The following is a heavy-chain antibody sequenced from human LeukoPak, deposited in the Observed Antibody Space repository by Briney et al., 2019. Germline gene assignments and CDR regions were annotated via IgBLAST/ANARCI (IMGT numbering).Heavy chain of an antibody. Sequence: ASVRVSCKSSGYKFTAYNIHWIRQAPGQGPEWMGWVNPDSGDTNCTQNYEGRLTLTRDTSVSTVYMELSSLTSGGTAVYYCARVWDASGWSNWFDPWGQGTLVTVSS. CDR1: GYKFTAYN. D-gene: IGHD6-19*01. V-gene: IGHV1-2*02. J-gene: IGHJ5*02. CDR3: ARVWDASGWSNWFDP. CDR2: VNPDSGDT.